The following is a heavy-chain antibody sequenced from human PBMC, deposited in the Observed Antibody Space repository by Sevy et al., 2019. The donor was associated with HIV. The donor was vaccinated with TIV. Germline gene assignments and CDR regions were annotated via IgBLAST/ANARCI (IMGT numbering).Heavy chain of an antibody. CDR3: TRDLYGSGWFYFDY. CDR1: GFTFGDYA. J-gene: IGHJ4*02. V-gene: IGHV3-49*03. Sequence: GGSLRLSCTASGFTFGDYAMSWFRQAPGKGLEWVGFIKTKTYIGTTEYAASVKGRFIISRDDSKNIAYLQMNSLKTEDTAVYYCTRDLYGSGWFYFDYWGQGTLVTVSS. D-gene: IGHD6-19*01. CDR2: IKTKTYIGTT.